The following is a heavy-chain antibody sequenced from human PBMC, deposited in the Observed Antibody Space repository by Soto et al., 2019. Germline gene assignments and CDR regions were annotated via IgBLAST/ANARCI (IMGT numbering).Heavy chain of an antibody. V-gene: IGHV1-69*01. J-gene: IGHJ3*02. CDR1: GGTFSSYA. Sequence: QVQLVQSGAEVKKPGSSVKVSCKASGGTFSSYAISWVRQAPGQGLEWMGGIIPIFGTANYAQKFQGRVTITADESTSTAYMEVRSLRSEDTAVYYCARESKGYSSSSAGDAFDIWGQGTMVNVSS. CDR2: IIPIFGTA. D-gene: IGHD6-6*01. CDR3: ARESKGYSSSSAGDAFDI.